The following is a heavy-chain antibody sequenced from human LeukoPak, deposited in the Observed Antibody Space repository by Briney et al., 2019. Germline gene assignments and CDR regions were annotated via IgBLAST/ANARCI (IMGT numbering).Heavy chain of an antibody. CDR3: AREHNWNYYDY. J-gene: IGHJ4*02. D-gene: IGHD1-20*01. V-gene: IGHV3-21*01. Sequence: GGSLRLSCAASGFPFNTYVMSWVRQAPGKGLEWVSSISSSSSYIYYADSVKGRFTISRDNAKNSLYLQMNSLRAEDTAVYYCAREHNWNYYDYWGQGTLVTVSS. CDR1: GFPFNTYV. CDR2: ISSSSSYI.